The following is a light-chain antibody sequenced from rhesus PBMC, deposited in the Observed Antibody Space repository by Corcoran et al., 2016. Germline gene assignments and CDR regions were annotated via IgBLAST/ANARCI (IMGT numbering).Light chain of an antibody. J-gene: IGLJ1*01. CDR2: DVS. V-gene: IGLV2-38*01. CDR3: YSYRTGSTFI. CDR1: SSDIGGYNG. Sequence: QSALTQSPSVSKSLGQSVTSSCTGTSSDIGGYNGVSWYQQHSGTAPRLLIYDVSKRAPGLSDRFSGSKSGNTASLTISALQPEDEADYYCYSYRTGSTFIFGVGTRLTVL.